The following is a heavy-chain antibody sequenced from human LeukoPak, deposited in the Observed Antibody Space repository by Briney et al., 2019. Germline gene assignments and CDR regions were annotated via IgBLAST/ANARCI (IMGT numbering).Heavy chain of an antibody. Sequence: GGSLRLSCAASGFTFSDYYMSWIRQAPGKGLEWVSYISSSGSTIYYADSVKGRFTISRDNSKNTLYLQMNSLRAEDTAVYYCAKSGGIAAAGAHFQHWGQGTLVTVSS. J-gene: IGHJ1*01. D-gene: IGHD6-13*01. CDR2: ISSSGSTI. V-gene: IGHV3-11*01. CDR3: AKSGGIAAAGAHFQH. CDR1: GFTFSDYY.